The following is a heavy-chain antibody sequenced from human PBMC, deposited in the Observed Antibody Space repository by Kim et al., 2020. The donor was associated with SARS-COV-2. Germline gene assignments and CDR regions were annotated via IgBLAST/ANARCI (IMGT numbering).Heavy chain of an antibody. D-gene: IGHD6-25*01. CDR3: ARDQISGGNFAGGCNM. V-gene: IGHV3-53*01. Sequence: DPVKGRFCISRDNSKSAVYLQMNRLRPEDTAVYYCARDQISGGNFAGGCNMWGQGRMVTVSS. J-gene: IGHJ3*02.